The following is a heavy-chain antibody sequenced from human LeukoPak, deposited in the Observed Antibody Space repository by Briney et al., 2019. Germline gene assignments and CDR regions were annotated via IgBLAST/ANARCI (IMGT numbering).Heavy chain of an antibody. Sequence: ESGPTLVNPTQTLTLTCTFSGFSLSTRGVGVGWIRQPPGKALEWLALIYWNDDKRYSPSLKGRLTITKDTSKNQVVLTMTNMDPVDTATYYCAHREDTATLDYWGQGTLVTVSS. CDR1: GFSLSTRGVG. CDR2: IYWNDDK. V-gene: IGHV2-5*01. CDR3: AHREDTATLDY. J-gene: IGHJ4*02. D-gene: IGHD5-18*01.